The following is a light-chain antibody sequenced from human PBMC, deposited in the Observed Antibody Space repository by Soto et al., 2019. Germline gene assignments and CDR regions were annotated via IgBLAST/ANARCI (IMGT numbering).Light chain of an antibody. CDR1: QSVLYSSDNKNT. V-gene: IGKV4-1*01. CDR2: WAS. CDR3: QQYHTIPRT. Sequence: DIVMTQSPDSLAVSLGERATANCKSSQSVLYSSDNKNTLAWYQQKPGQPPKLLIYWASTRGPGVPDRCSGSGSGTDFTLTISSLQAEDVAVYYCQQYHTIPRTFGQGTKVEIK. J-gene: IGKJ1*01.